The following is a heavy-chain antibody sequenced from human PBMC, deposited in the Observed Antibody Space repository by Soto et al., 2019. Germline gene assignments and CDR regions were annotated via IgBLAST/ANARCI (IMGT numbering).Heavy chain of an antibody. D-gene: IGHD3-3*01. J-gene: IGHJ5*02. CDR3: ARLSDYDFWSGYYVNWFDP. V-gene: IGHV4-59*08. Sequence: PXATLSLTCTVSGGSISSYYWSWIRQPPGKGLEWIGYIYYSGSTNYNPSLKSRVTISVDTSKNQFSLKLSSVTAADTAVYYCARLSDYDFWSGYYVNWFDPWGQGTLVTVS. CDR2: IYYSGST. CDR1: GGSISSYY.